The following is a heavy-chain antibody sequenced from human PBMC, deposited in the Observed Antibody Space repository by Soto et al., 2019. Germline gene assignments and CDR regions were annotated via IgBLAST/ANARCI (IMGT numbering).Heavy chain of an antibody. V-gene: IGHV1-18*01. Sequence: ASVKVSCKSSGYRFETYAMSWVRQAPGQGLEWMGWIRAYNIDTYYAQKFQDRVTMTTDTSTGTPYMELRSLRSDDTAVYYCARGHGVIIGAMDVWGQGTTVTVSS. D-gene: IGHD3-3*01. CDR2: IRAYNIDT. J-gene: IGHJ6*02. CDR3: ARGHGVIIGAMDV. CDR1: GYRFETYA.